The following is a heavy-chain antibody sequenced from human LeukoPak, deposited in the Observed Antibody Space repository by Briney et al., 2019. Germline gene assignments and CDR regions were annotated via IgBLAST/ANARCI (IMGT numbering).Heavy chain of an antibody. CDR2: IWYDGSNK. V-gene: IGHV3-33*01. D-gene: IGHD4-17*01. J-gene: IGHJ6*02. Sequence: QPGRPLRLSCSASGFTFSSYGMHWVRQAPGKGLSGWAVIWYDGSNKYYADSVKGRFTISRDNSKNTLYLQMNSLRAEDTAVYYCAGDYGEYYYGMDVWGQGTTVTVSS. CDR1: GFTFSSYG. CDR3: AGDYGEYYYGMDV.